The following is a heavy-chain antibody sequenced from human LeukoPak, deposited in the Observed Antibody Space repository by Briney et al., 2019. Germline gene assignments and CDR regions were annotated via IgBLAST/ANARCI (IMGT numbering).Heavy chain of an antibody. CDR3: ARGPWLVRAFDY. Sequence: PETLSLTCTVSGVSISSYYWSWIRQSPGKGLEWIGYIYYSGSTNYNPSLKSRVTISVDTSKNQFSLKLSSVTAADTAVYYCARGPWLVRAFDYWGQGTLVTVSS. CDR1: GVSISSYY. D-gene: IGHD6-19*01. V-gene: IGHV4-59*01. CDR2: IYYSGST. J-gene: IGHJ4*02.